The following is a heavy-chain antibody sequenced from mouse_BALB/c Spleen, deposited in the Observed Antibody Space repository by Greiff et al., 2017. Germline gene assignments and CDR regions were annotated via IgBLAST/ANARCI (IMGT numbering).Heavy chain of an antibody. V-gene: IGHV14-3*02. CDR1: GFNIKDTY. J-gene: IGHJ1*01. Sequence: LVESGAELVKPGASVKLSCTASGFNIKDTYMHWVKQRPEQGLEWIGRIDPANGNTKYDPKFQGKATITADTSSNTAYLQLSSLTSEDTAVYYCAHRYFDVWGAGTTVTVSS. CDR2: IDPANGNT. CDR3: AHRYFDV.